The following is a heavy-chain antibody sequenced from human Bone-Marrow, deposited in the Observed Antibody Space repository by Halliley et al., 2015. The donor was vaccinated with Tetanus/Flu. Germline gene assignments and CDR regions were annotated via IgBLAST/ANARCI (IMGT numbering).Heavy chain of an antibody. CDR2: VHHRGST. CDR3: ARADYGAYGSFDY. Sequence: TLSLTCAVSGASIDSGDYSWSWIRQPPGKGLEWIGYVHHRGSTFYKPSLKSRVTISVDRSKKYFSLNLSSVTAADTAVYYCARADYGAYGSFDYWGQGTLVTVSS. V-gene: IGHV4-30-2*01. D-gene: IGHD4-17*01. J-gene: IGHJ4*02. CDR1: GASIDSGDYS.